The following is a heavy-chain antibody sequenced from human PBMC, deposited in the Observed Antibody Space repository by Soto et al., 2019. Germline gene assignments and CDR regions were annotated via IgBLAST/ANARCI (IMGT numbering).Heavy chain of an antibody. CDR1: GFTFSDYY. CDR3: ARDNIEWPPYYNWFDP. CDR2: ISSSGSTI. Sequence: PVGSLRLSCAASGFTFSDYYMSWIRQAPVNGLEWVSYISSSGSTIYYADSVKGRFTISRDNAKNSLYLQMNSLRAEDTAVYYCARDNIEWPPYYNWFDPWGQGTLVTVSS. D-gene: IGHD3-3*01. J-gene: IGHJ5*02. V-gene: IGHV3-11*01.